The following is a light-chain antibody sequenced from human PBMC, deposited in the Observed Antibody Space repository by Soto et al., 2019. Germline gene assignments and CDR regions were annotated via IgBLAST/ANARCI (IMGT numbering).Light chain of an antibody. CDR2: GAS. Sequence: EIVLTQSPGTLSLSPGERATFSCRASQSVSSRFLAWYQQKPGQAPRLLIYGASSRATGIPDRFSGSGSGTDFTLTISRLEPEDFVVYYCHYYDDSPPFPFGPGTKVDIK. CDR3: HYYDDSPPFP. V-gene: IGKV3-20*01. CDR1: QSVSSRF. J-gene: IGKJ3*01.